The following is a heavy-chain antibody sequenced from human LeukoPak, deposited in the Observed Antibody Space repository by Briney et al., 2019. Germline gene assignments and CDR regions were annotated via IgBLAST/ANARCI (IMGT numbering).Heavy chain of an antibody. CDR2: IYYSGTT. Sequence: SETLSLTCTVSGGSISSYYWSWIRQPPGKGLEWIGYIYYSGTTNYNPSLKSRVTISVDTSKNQFSLKLSSVTAADTAVYYCTRTDSSSAIDYWGQGTLVAVSS. J-gene: IGHJ4*02. CDR3: TRTDSSSAIDY. V-gene: IGHV4-59*01. CDR1: GGSISSYY. D-gene: IGHD6-6*01.